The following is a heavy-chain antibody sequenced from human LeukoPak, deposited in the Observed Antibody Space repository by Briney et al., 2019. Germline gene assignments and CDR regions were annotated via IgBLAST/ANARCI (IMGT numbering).Heavy chain of an antibody. Sequence: PSETLSLTCTASGGSISSYYWSWIRQPPGKGLEWIGYIYYSGSTNYNPSLKSRVTISVDTSKNQFSLKLSSVTAADTAVYYCARGMSRGYGDYDYFDYWGQGTLVTVSS. CDR1: GGSISSYY. V-gene: IGHV4-59*01. J-gene: IGHJ4*02. CDR2: IYYSGST. D-gene: IGHD4-17*01. CDR3: ARGMSRGYGDYDYFDY.